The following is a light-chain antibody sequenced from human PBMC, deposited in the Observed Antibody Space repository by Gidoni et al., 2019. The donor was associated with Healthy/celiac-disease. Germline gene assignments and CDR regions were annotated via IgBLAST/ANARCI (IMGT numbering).Light chain of an antibody. V-gene: IGKV1-27*01. CDR3: QKYNSAPVT. Sequence: DIPMTQSPSSLSASVGDRVTITCRATQSISNYLAWYQQKPGKVPKLLIYAASSLQSGVPSRFSGSGSGKDFTLTISSLQAEDVATYYYQKYNSAPVTFGPGTKVEIK. CDR1: QSISNY. CDR2: AAS. J-gene: IGKJ3*01.